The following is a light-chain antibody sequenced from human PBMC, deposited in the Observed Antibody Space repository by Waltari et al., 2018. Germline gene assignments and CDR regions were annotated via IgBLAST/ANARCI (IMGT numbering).Light chain of an antibody. CDR3: SSYTSSSTPGV. V-gene: IGLV2-14*01. CDR2: DVS. J-gene: IGLJ3*02. Sequence: QSALTQPASVSGSPGQSITISCTGTSSDVGGYNYVSWYQQHPGKAPKLMIYDVSKRPSVVSNRFSGSKSGNTASLTISGLQAEDEADYYCSSYTSSSTPGVFGGGTKLTVL. CDR1: SSDVGGYNY.